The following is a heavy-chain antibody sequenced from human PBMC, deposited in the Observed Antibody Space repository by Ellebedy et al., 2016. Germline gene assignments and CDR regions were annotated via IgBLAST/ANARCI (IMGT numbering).Heavy chain of an antibody. CDR1: GGSVSSDY. J-gene: IGHJ3*01. D-gene: IGHD1-1*01. Sequence: SETLSLTCNVSGGSVSSDYWNWIRRPPGKGLEWIGYVFHTGTTHYNPSLKSRVTMSLDTPKSQFSLSLTSVTAADTAVYYCAKWNGGWYAFDVWGQGTMVTVSS. V-gene: IGHV4-59*02. CDR2: VFHTGTT. CDR3: AKWNGGWYAFDV.